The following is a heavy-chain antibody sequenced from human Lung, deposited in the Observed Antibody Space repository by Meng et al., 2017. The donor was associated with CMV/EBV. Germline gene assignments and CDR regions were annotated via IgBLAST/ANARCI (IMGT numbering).Heavy chain of an antibody. D-gene: IGHD6-19*01. V-gene: IGHV4-4*02. CDR2: IYHSGST. J-gene: IGHJ4*02. Sequence: LQGAGAGTVRASGTLSLTRAVSGGSLSTSNWWSGVRKRPGKGLEWIGEIYHSGSTNYNPSLKSRVTISVDKSKNQFSLKLSSVTAADTAVYYCASFPPPGKQWLVTDYWGQGTLVTVSS. CDR3: ASFPPPGKQWLVTDY. CDR1: GGSLSTSNW.